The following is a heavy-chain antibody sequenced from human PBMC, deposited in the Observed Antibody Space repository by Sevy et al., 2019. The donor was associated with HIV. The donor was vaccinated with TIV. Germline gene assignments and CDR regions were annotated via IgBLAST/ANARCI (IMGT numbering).Heavy chain of an antibody. J-gene: IGHJ4*02. CDR2: INHSGDT. CDR3: ARGGDDFWSGYHFDY. D-gene: IGHD3-3*01. V-gene: IGHV4-34*01. CDR1: GGSFSGYY. Sequence: SETLSLTCAVYGGSFSGYYWTWIRQPPGKGLEWNGDINHSGDTNYNPSLKSRVTVSVYTSKNQFSLKLTSVTAADTAVYYCARGGDDFWSGYHFDYWGRGTLVTVSS.